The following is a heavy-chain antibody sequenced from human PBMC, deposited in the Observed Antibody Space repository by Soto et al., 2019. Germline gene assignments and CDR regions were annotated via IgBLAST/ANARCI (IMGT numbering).Heavy chain of an antibody. CDR3: AIALGYSGYAGMDV. V-gene: IGHV1-18*01. CDR2: ISPDNGNT. Sequence: QVQLVQSGGEVKKPGASVKVSCKASGYTFTIYGINWVRQAPGQGLEWMGWISPDNGNTNYAQKLQVRVTMTTDTATSTAYMELRSMRSDDTDVYYCAIALGYSGYAGMDVWGQGTTVTVSS. D-gene: IGHD5-12*01. J-gene: IGHJ6*02. CDR1: GYTFTIYG.